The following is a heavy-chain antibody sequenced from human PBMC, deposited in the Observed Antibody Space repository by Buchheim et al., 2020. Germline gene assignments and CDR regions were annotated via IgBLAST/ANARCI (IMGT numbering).Heavy chain of an antibody. CDR3: ARDKIEDDFWSGYSPYGMDV. CDR2: IYYSGST. V-gene: IGHV4-39*07. D-gene: IGHD3-3*01. J-gene: IGHJ6*02. CDR1: GGSISSSSYY. Sequence: QLQLQESGPGLVKPSETLSHTCTVSGGSISSSSYYWGWIRQPPGKGLEWIGSIYYSGSTYYNPSLNTRVNISVDTSKKQFSLKLSSVTAADTAVYYCARDKIEDDFWSGYSPYGMDVWGQGTT.